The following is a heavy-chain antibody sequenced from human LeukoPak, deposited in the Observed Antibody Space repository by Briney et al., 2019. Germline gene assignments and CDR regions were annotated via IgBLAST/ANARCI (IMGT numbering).Heavy chain of an antibody. D-gene: IGHD3-22*01. J-gene: IGHJ4*02. CDR3: AREFTPDSSGYYRYYFDY. CDR2: IKSDGSST. Sequence: GGSLRLSCAASGFTFSSYWIHWVRQTPGKGLVWVSRIKSDGSSTSYADSVKGRFTISRDNAKNTLYLQMNSLRAEDTAVYSCAREFTPDSSGYYRYYFDYWGQGTLVTVSS. CDR1: GFTFSSYW. V-gene: IGHV3-74*01.